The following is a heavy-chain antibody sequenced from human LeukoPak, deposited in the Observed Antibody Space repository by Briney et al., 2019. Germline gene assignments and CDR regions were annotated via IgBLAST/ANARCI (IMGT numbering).Heavy chain of an antibody. V-gene: IGHV4-30-4*01. CDR1: GGSISSGDYY. CDR3: ARKRYDDPYFFDY. CDR2: IYYSGTT. J-gene: IGHJ4*02. D-gene: IGHD3-22*01. Sequence: SETLSLTCTVSGGSISSGDYYWSWIRQPPGKGLEWIGYIYYSGTTYYNPSLMSRVTISVDTSKNQFSLKLNSVTAADTAVYYCARKRYDDPYFFDYWGQGTLVTVPS.